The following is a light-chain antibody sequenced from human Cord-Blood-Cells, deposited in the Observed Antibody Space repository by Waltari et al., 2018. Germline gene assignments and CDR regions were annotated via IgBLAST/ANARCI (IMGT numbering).Light chain of an antibody. CDR3: SSYAGSNNWV. V-gene: IGLV2-8*01. J-gene: IGLJ3*02. CDR2: EVS. Sequence: HSVTISCTGPSSDVGGYHYVSWYQQHPGKAPKLMIYEVSKRPSGVPDRFSVSKSGNTASLTVPGLQAEDEADYYCSSYAGSNNWVFGGGTKLTVL. CDR1: SSDVGGYHY.